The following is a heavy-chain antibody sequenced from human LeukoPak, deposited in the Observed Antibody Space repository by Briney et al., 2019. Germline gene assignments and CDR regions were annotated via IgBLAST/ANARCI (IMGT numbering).Heavy chain of an antibody. CDR3: AREGDTATYFDY. CDR1: GYTFTGYY. Sequence: ASVKVSRKASGYTFTGYYMHWVRQAPGQGLEWMGRINPNSGGTNYAQKFQGRVTMTRDTSISTAYMELSRLRSDDTAVYYCAREGDTATYFDYWGQGTLVTVSS. J-gene: IGHJ4*02. CDR2: INPNSGGT. V-gene: IGHV1-2*06. D-gene: IGHD5-18*01.